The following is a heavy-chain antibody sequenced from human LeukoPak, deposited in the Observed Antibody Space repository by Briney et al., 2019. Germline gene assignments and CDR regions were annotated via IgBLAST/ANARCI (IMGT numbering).Heavy chain of an antibody. J-gene: IGHJ4*02. CDR2: IIPIFGTA. V-gene: IGHV1-69*13. D-gene: IGHD1-26*01. CDR3: ASLYSGSYYPLDY. Sequence: RASVKVSCKASGGTFSSYAISWVRQAPGQGLEWMGGIIPIFGTANYAQKFQGRVTITADESTSTAYMELSSLRSEDTAVYYCASLYSGSYYPLDYWGQGTLVTVSS. CDR1: GGTFSSYA.